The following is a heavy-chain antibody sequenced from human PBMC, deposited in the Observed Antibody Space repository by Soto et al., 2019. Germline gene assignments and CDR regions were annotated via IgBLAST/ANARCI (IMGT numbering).Heavy chain of an antibody. CDR3: TTLRELHFGAGD. CDR1: GFTFSNAW. V-gene: IGHV3-15*01. Sequence: DVQLVESGGGLVKPGGSLRLSCTASGFTFSNAWMTWVRQAPGKGLEWVGRIKSKTDGGTTDYAAPVKGRFTISRDDSKNTRYLQMNSLKTEDTAVYYCTTLRELHFGAGDWGQGTLVTVSS. D-gene: IGHD1-7*01. CDR2: IKSKTDGGTT. J-gene: IGHJ4*02.